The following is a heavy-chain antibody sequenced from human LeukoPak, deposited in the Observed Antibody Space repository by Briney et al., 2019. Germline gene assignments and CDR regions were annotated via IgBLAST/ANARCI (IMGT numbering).Heavy chain of an antibody. CDR3: AKDLGTYSSGWTFDY. V-gene: IGHV3-21*04. CDR2: ISSSSSYI. CDR1: GFTFSSYS. Sequence: GGSLRLSCAASGFTFSSYSMNWVRQAPGKGLEWVSSISSSSSYIYYADSVKGRFTISRDNAKNSLYLQMNSLRAEDTAVYYCAKDLGTYSSGWTFDYWGQGTLVTVSS. D-gene: IGHD6-19*01. J-gene: IGHJ4*02.